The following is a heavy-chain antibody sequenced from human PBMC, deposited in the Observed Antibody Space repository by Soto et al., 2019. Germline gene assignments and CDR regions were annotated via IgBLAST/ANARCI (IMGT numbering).Heavy chain of an antibody. J-gene: IGHJ4*02. V-gene: IGHV3-74*01. CDR3: VRGEGGWETY. CDR1: GVTFSSYW. Sequence: QSGGSLRLACAASGVTFSSYWMHWFRQAPGKGLVWVSRINSDGSSTTYADSVKGRFTISRDNAKNTLYLQMNSLRAEDTAVYYSVRGEGGWETYWGQGTLVTVSS. CDR2: INSDGSST. D-gene: IGHD6-19*01.